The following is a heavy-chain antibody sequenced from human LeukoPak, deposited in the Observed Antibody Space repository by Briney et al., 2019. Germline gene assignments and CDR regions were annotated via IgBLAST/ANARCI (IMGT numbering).Heavy chain of an antibody. CDR3: ARGQLVDY. V-gene: IGHV1-8*02. J-gene: IGHJ4*02. CDR1: GYTFTGYY. D-gene: IGHD6-13*01. Sequence: ASVKVSCKASGYTFTGYYMHWVRQAPGQGLEWMGWMNPNSGNTGYAQKFQGRVTMTRNTSISTAYMELSSLRSEDTAVYYCARGQLVDYWGQGTLVTVSS. CDR2: MNPNSGNT.